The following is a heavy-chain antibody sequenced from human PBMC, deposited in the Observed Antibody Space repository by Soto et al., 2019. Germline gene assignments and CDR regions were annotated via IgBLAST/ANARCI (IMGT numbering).Heavy chain of an antibody. CDR1: GGTFSSYT. V-gene: IGHV1-69*08. Sequence: QVQLVQSGAEVKKPGSSVKVSCKASGGTFSSYTISWVRQAPGQGLEWMGRIIPILGIANYAQKFQGRVTSTADKSTSTAYMELSSLSSEDTAVYYCAREPDYGDYFCFDYWGQGTLVTVSS. CDR2: IIPILGIA. J-gene: IGHJ4*02. D-gene: IGHD4-17*01. CDR3: AREPDYGDYFCFDY.